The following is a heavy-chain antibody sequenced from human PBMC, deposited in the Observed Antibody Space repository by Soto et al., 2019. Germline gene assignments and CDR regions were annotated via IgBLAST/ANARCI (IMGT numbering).Heavy chain of an antibody. CDR2: INHSGST. V-gene: IGHV4-34*01. CDR3: ARGLLDDYGDYGGGCDY. CDR1: GGSFSGYY. Sequence: QVQLQQWGAGLLKPSETLSLTCAVYGGSFSGYYWSWIRQPPGKGLEWIGEINHSGSTNYNPSLKSRVTISVDTSKTQFSLKLSSVTAADTAVYYCARGLLDDYGDYGGGCDYWGQGTLVTVSS. J-gene: IGHJ4*02. D-gene: IGHD4-17*01.